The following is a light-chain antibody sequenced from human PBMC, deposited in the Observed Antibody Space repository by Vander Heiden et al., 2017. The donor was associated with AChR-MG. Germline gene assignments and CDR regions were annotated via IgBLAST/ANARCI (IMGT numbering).Light chain of an antibody. V-gene: IGLV7-43*01. Sequence: QTLVTQEPSLPVSPGGTVTLTCAASNGAVTSANHANWFQQKPGKAPRPLIYNTSNRHSWTPARFSGSLPGGKAALTLSRVQPEDEAEYHCLLYFGCVQGVFGGGTKLTGL. CDR2: NTS. CDR3: LLYFGCVQGV. J-gene: IGLJ2*01. CDR1: NGAVTSANH.